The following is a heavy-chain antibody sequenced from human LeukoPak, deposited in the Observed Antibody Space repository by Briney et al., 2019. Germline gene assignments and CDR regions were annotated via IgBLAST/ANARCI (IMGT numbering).Heavy chain of an antibody. CDR1: GYTSTGYY. D-gene: IGHD2-2*01. CDR2: INPNSGGT. J-gene: IGHJ3*02. Sequence: ASVKVSCKASGYTSTGYYMHWVRQAPGQGLEWMGWINPNSGGTNYAQKFQGRVTMTRDTSISTAYMELSRLRSDDTAVYYCARPLFNCSSASCYFDAFDIWGQGTMVTVSS. CDR3: ARPLFNCSSASCYFDAFDI. V-gene: IGHV1-2*02.